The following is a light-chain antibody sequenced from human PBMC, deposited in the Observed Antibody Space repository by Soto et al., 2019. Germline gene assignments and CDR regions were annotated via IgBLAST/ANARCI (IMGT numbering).Light chain of an antibody. CDR1: QSVSSSY. J-gene: IGKJ4*01. Sequence: EIVLTQSPGTLSLSPGERATLSCRASQSVSSSYLAWYQQTPGPAPRLLIYGASSKATGIPDRFSGSGSGTDFTLTISRSEPVSFSGYYRQQYCSSSLTFGEGTKVEIK. V-gene: IGKV3-20*01. CDR2: GAS. CDR3: QQYCSSSLT.